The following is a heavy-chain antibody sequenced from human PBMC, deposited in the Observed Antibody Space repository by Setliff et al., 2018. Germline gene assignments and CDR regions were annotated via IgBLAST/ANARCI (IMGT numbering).Heavy chain of an antibody. V-gene: IGHV4-61*02. D-gene: IGHD3-9*01. Sequence: KPSETLSLTCTVSGGSITSGSFYWSWIRQPAGKKLEWIGRIHASGSPDYNPSFKSRVTISRDTSTNQFSLKLGSVTAADTAVYYCARERYFDWFFEDWGHGTLVPSPQ. J-gene: IGHJ4*01. CDR2: IHASGSP. CDR3: ARERYFDWFFED. CDR1: GGSITSGSFY.